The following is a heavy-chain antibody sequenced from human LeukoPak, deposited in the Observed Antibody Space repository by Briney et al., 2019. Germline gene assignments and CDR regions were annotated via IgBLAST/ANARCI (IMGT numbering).Heavy chain of an antibody. J-gene: IGHJ6*02. Sequence: SSVKVSCQASGCTFTRYGINWVRQAPGQRLKWMGWISAYNGNTNYAQKLQGRVTMTTDTSTSTAYMELRSLRSDDTAVYYCARGPTTKPYYYYGMDVWGQGTTVTVSS. CDR1: GCTFTRYG. CDR3: ARGPTTKPYYYYGMDV. D-gene: IGHD1-14*01. V-gene: IGHV1-18*01. CDR2: ISAYNGNT.